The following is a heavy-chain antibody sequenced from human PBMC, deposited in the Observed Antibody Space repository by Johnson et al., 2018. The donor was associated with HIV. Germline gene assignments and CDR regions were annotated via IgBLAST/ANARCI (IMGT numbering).Heavy chain of an antibody. D-gene: IGHD3-10*01. CDR2: ISSSGSEK. J-gene: IGHJ3*02. V-gene: IGHV3-21*05. CDR3: ARDQEGFGELLWAGGAFDI. CDR1: GFTFSSYA. Sequence: VQLVESGGGVVQPGGSLRLSCAASGFTFSSYAMHWVRQAPGKGLEWVSYISSSGSEKYYVDSVKGRFTISRDNAKNSLYLQMNSLRAEDTAVYYCARDQEGFGELLWAGGAFDIWGQGTMVTVSS.